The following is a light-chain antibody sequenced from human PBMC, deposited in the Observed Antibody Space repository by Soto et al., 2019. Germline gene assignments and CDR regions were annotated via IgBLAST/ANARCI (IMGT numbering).Light chain of an antibody. Sequence: DIQMTQSPSTLSASVGDRVTITCRASQSISSSLAWYQQEPGKAPKLLIYRASTLQSGVSSRFRGSGSGAQFTLTISSLQPDDFATYYCQHYDTYPYTFGQGTRLEI. V-gene: IGKV1-5*03. CDR1: QSISSS. CDR2: RAS. CDR3: QHYDTYPYT. J-gene: IGKJ2*01.